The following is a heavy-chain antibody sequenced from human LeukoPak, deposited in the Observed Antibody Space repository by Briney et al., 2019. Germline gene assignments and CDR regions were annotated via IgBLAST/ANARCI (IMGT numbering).Heavy chain of an antibody. J-gene: IGHJ5*02. D-gene: IGHD3-22*01. CDR2: MSASGSRT. CDR1: GFTFSTFA. V-gene: IGHV3-23*01. CDR3: AKDLQAHYYDSSGYGSFGS. Sequence: GGSLRLSCAASGFTFSTFAMNWIRQAPGKGLEWVSDMSASGSRTYYADSVKGRFTISRDNSKNTLSLQMNSLRAEDTAIYYCAKDLQAHYYDSSGYGSFGSWGQGTLVTVSS.